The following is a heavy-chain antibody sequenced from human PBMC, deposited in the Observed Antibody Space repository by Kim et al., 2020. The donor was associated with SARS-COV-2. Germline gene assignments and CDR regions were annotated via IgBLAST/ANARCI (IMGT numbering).Heavy chain of an antibody. V-gene: IGHV3-21*01. J-gene: IGHJ6*02. CDR3: ASGPRQGGMDV. CDR2: ISGDSRYI. Sequence: GGSLRLSCEASGFFLSTDSMHWVRQAPGKGLEWVSSISGDSRYIYYADSVRGRLTVSRDNAKRSLYLQMNGLGVDDTAVYYCASGPRQGGMDVWGQGTKVTVSS. CDR1: GFFLSTDS.